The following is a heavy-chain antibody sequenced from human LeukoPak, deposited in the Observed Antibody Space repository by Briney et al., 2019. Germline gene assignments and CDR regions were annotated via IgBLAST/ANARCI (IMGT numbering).Heavy chain of an antibody. J-gene: IGHJ6*03. D-gene: IGHD3-10*01. CDR3: ARWKDGSGSYYLYYMDV. CDR2: IYYSGST. Sequence: SETLSLTCTVSGGSISNYYWTWLRQPPGKGLEWIGYIYYSGSTNYNPSLKSRVTISVDTSKNQFSLNLSSVTAADTAVYYCARWKDGSGSYYLYYMDVWGRGTTVTVSS. CDR1: GGSISNYY. V-gene: IGHV4-59*01.